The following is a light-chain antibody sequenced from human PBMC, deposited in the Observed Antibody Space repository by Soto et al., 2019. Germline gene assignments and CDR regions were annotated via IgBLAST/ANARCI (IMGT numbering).Light chain of an antibody. CDR3: SSYTTSSSYV. V-gene: IGLV2-14*01. CDR1: SSDVGGYIY. Sequence: QSVLTQPASVSGSPGQSITISCTGTSSDVGGYIYVSWYQQHPGKAPKLMIYDVASRPSGVSYRFSGSKSGNTASLTISGLQAEEEADYYCSSYTTSSSYVFGTGTEVTVL. J-gene: IGLJ1*01. CDR2: DVA.